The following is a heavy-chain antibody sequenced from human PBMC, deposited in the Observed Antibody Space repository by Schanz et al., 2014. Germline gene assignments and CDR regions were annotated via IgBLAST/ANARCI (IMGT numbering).Heavy chain of an antibody. CDR2: LTGSGGGT. V-gene: IGHV3-23*01. D-gene: IGHD3-10*01. J-gene: IGHJ4*02. CDR3: ARDGGPTFYGAGEQYY. Sequence: EVKLLESGGHLVQPGGSLRLSCVASGFTFSTYAMSWVRQAPGKGPEWVSSLTGSGGGTYYADSVRGRFAISRDNSKNTLYLEMNRLRADDTAVYYCARDGGPTFYGAGEQYYWGQGTLXTVSS. CDR1: GFTFSTYA.